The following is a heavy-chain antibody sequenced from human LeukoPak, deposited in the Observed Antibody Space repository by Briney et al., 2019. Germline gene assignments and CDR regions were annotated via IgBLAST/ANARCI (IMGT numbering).Heavy chain of an antibody. V-gene: IGHV3-74*01. CDR2: INTDGSST. CDR3: ARGFTVYGVASSTSSDY. J-gene: IGHJ4*02. Sequence: GGSLRLSCAASGFTFSSYWMHWVRQAPGKGLVWVSRINTDGSSTGYADSVKGRFTISRDNAKNTLYLQMNSLRAEDTAVYYCARGFTVYGVASSTSSDYWGQGTLVTVSS. CDR1: GFTFSSYW. D-gene: IGHD3-3*01.